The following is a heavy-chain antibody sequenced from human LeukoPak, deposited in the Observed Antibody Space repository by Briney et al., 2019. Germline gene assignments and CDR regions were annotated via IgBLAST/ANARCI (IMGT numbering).Heavy chain of an antibody. CDR3: VRAAPRDCSSTSCSLFDN. D-gene: IGHD2-2*01. CDR1: GFTFNNYA. J-gene: IGHJ4*02. CDR2: ISIRGDGT. V-gene: IGHV3-23*01. Sequence: QPGGSLRLSYVASGFTFNNYAMSWVRQAPGKGLEWVSGISIRGDGTYYADSVKGRFTISRDKSYNTLYLQMNSLRAEDTAVYYCVRAAPRDCSSTSCSLFDNWGQGTLVTVSS.